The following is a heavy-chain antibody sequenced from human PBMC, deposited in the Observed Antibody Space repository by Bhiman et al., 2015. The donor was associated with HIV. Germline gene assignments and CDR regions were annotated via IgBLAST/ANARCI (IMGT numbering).Heavy chain of an antibody. D-gene: IGHD3-10*01. V-gene: IGHV3-48*01. CDR1: GFTFDDYA. CDR3: ASGSGSVNFDY. Sequence: EVQLVESGGGLVQPGRSLRLSCAASGFTFDDYAMHWVRQAPGKGLEWVSYISRSSNTIYYADSAKGRFTISRDNAKNSLYLQMNSLRAEDTAVYYCASGSGSVNFDYWGQGTLVTVSS. CDR2: ISRSSNTI. J-gene: IGHJ4*02.